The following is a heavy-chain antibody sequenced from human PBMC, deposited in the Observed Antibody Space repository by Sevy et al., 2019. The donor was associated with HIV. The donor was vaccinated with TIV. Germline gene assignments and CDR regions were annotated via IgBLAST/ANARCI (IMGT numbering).Heavy chain of an antibody. D-gene: IGHD3-22*01. V-gene: IGHV4-59*01. CDR3: ARGYYLRYNWFDP. CDR2: IYYSGST. CDR1: GGSISSYY. J-gene: IGHJ5*02. Sequence: SETLSLTCTVSGGSISSYYWSWIRQPPGKGLEWIGYIYYSGSTNYNPSLKSRVTISVDTSKNQFSLKLSSVTAADTAVYYCARGYYLRYNWFDPWGQGTLVTASS.